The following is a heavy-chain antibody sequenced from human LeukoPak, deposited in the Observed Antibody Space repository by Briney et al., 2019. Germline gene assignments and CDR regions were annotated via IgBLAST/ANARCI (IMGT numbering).Heavy chain of an antibody. Sequence: GRSLRLSCAASGFTFSSYAMHWVRQAPGKGLEWVAVISYDGSNKYYADSVKGRFTISRDNSKNTLYLQMNSLRAEDTAVYYCARPVRGVINDAFGIWGQGTMVTVSS. CDR2: ISYDGSNK. J-gene: IGHJ3*02. D-gene: IGHD3-10*01. CDR1: GFTFSSYA. V-gene: IGHV3-30-3*01. CDR3: ARPVRGVINDAFGI.